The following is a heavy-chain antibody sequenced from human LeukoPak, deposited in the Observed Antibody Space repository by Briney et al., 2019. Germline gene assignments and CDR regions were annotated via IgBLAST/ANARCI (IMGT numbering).Heavy chain of an antibody. D-gene: IGHD4-17*01. CDR2: ISYDGSDQ. V-gene: IGHV3-30*18. CDR3: AKSVTVTYHYYYGMDV. CDR1: GSTFSSYG. Sequence: PGRSLRLSCAASGSTFSSYGMHWVRQAPGKGLEWVTVISYDGSDQYYADSVKGRFTVSRDNSKNTLYLQMNSLRPEDTAVYYCAKSVTVTYHYYYGMDVWGQGTTVTVSS. J-gene: IGHJ6*02.